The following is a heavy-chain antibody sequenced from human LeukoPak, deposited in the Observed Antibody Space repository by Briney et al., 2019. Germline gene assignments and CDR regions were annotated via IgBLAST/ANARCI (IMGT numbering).Heavy chain of an antibody. CDR3: VVVTTAFDY. J-gene: IGHJ4*02. CDR1: GYTFTSYA. D-gene: IGHD3-22*01. CDR2: INTNTGNP. Sequence: ASVKVSCNASGYTFTSYAMNWVRQAPGQGLEWMGWINTNTGNPTYAQGFTGRFVFSLDTSVSTAYLQISSLKAEDTAVYYCVVVTTAFDYWGQGTLVTVSS. V-gene: IGHV7-4-1*02.